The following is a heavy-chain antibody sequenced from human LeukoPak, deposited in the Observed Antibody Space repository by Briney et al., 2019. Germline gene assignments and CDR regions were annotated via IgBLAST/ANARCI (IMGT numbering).Heavy chain of an antibody. Sequence: GASVKVSCKASGGTFSSYAISWVRQAPGQGLEWMGRIIPILGIANYAQKFQGRVTITADKSTSTAYMELSSLRSEDTAVYYCARVSQGVATSTQWLVEDFDYWGQGTQVTVSS. V-gene: IGHV1-69*04. CDR1: GGTFSSYA. CDR3: ARVSQGVATSTQWLVEDFDY. CDR2: IIPILGIA. J-gene: IGHJ4*02. D-gene: IGHD5-12*01.